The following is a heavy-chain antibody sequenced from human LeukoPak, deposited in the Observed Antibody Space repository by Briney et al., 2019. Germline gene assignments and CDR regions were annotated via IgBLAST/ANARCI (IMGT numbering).Heavy chain of an antibody. Sequence: ASVKVSCKASGYTFTSYYMHWVRQAPGQGLEWMGIINPSGGSTSYAQKFQGRVTMTRDMSTSTVYMELSSLRPEDTAVYYCARGFIVVVPAAHNWFDPWGQGTLVTVSS. J-gene: IGHJ5*02. CDR2: INPSGGST. CDR1: GYTFTSYY. CDR3: ARGFIVVVPAAHNWFDP. V-gene: IGHV1-46*01. D-gene: IGHD2-2*01.